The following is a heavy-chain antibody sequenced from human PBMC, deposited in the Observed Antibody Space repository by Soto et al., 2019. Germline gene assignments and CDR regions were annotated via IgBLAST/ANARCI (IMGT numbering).Heavy chain of an antibody. D-gene: IGHD2-2*01. CDR2: IFSNDDK. V-gene: IGHV2-26*01. J-gene: IGHJ6*02. CDR1: GLSLSNAKLG. CDR3: AQSRVVVPAATPEVAGMDV. Sequence: ESGPTLVNPTETLTLTCTVSGLSLSNAKLGVSWIRQPPGKALEWLAHIFSNDDKSYSTSLDRRLTITKDTSKNQVVLTMTNMDPVDTATYYCAQSRVVVPAATPEVAGMDVWGQGTTVTVSS.